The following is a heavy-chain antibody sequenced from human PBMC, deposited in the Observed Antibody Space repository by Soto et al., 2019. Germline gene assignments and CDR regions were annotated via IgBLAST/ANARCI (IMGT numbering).Heavy chain of an antibody. CDR1: GVSFRSYG. J-gene: IGHJ4*02. CDR2: IWYDGSNK. D-gene: IGHD1-26*01. CDR3: ASSGG. Sequence: GGSLRLSCAASGVSFRSYGMHWVRQAPGKGLEWVAVIWYDGSNKNYADPVKGRFTISRDNAKDTLFLQMNSLRAEDTAVYYCASSGGWGQGTLVTVSS. V-gene: IGHV3-33*01.